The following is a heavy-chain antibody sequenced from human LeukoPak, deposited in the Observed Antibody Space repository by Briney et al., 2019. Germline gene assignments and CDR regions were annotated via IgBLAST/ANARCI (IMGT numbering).Heavy chain of an antibody. CDR1: GYSISSGYY. D-gene: IGHD2-21*01. Sequence: SETLCLTCTVSGYSISSGYYWGWIRQPPGKGLEWIGEINHSGSTNYNPSLKSRVTISVDTSKNQFSLKLSSVTAADTAVYYCARLRRVGIYYYYYMDVWGKGTTVTVSS. CDR3: ARLRRVGIYYYYYMDV. J-gene: IGHJ6*03. V-gene: IGHV4-38-2*02. CDR2: INHSGST.